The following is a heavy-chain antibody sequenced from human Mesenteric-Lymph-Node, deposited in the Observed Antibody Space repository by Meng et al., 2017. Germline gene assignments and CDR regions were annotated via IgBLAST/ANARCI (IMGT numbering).Heavy chain of an antibody. CDR3: AILAVAGLDY. J-gene: IGHJ4*02. CDR1: GFTFSGYA. CDR2: ISYDGSNK. Sequence: GESLKISCAASGFTFSGYAMHGGRQAPGKGLEWVAVISYDGSNKYYADSVKGRFTISRDNSKNTLYLQMNSLRAEDTAVYYGAILAVAGLDYWGQGTLVTVSS. V-gene: IGHV3-30*01. D-gene: IGHD6-19*01.